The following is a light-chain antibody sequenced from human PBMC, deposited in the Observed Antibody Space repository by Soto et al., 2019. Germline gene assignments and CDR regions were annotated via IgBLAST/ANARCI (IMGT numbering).Light chain of an antibody. J-gene: IGLJ1*01. V-gene: IGLV2-8*01. CDR3: SSYAGSSNV. Sequence: SVLTPPPSASGSPGQSVAISCTGTISDVGGYNYVSWYQQHPGKAPKLMIYEVNKRPSGVPDRFSGSKSGDTASLTVSGLQAEDEADYYCSSYAGSSNVFGTGTKVTV. CDR2: EVN. CDR1: ISDVGGYNY.